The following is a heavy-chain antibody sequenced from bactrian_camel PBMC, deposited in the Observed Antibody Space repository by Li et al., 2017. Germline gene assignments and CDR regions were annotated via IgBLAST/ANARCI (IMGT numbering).Heavy chain of an antibody. CDR2: ISTGGAAT. Sequence: HVQLVESGGGSVQAGGSLRLSCAASGGSYYSYCMTWFRQAPGKERERVAAISTGGAATSYADSVKGRFTISRDNAKNTLTLQMNSLKPEDTALYYCAARTVDAGSCLYRTNYTYWGQGTQVTVS. V-gene: IGHV3S1*01. CDR1: GGSYYSYC. J-gene: IGHJ4*01. CDR3: AARTVDAGSCLYRTNYTY. D-gene: IGHD1*01.